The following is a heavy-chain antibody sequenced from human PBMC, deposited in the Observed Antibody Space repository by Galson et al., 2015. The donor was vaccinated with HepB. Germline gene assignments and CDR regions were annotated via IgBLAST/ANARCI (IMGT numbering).Heavy chain of an antibody. V-gene: IGHV3-53*04. Sequence: SLRLSCAASGFTVSSNYMTWVRQAPGKGLEWVSVIYSGGSTDYADSVKGRFTISRHNSKNTLSLQMNSLRIEDTAVYYCARVSYCGSDCYVDAFDIWGQGTMVTVSS. J-gene: IGHJ3*02. CDR1: GFTVSSNY. CDR2: IYSGGST. D-gene: IGHD2-21*02. CDR3: ARVSYCGSDCYVDAFDI.